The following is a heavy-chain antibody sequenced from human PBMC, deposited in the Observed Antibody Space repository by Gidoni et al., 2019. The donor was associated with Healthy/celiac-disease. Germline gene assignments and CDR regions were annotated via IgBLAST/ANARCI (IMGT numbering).Heavy chain of an antibody. Sequence: EVQLLDSGGGLVQPGGSLRLSCAASGFTFSTYAMSWVRQAPGKGLEWVSAISGRGGSTYYADSVKGRFTSARDNTKNTLYLQMNSRRAEDTAVYYCAKEEGGLDGSGSYYFDYWGQGTLVTVSS. CDR2: ISGRGGST. CDR3: AKEEGGLDGSGSYYFDY. J-gene: IGHJ4*02. D-gene: IGHD3-10*01. CDR1: GFTFSTYA. V-gene: IGHV3-23*01.